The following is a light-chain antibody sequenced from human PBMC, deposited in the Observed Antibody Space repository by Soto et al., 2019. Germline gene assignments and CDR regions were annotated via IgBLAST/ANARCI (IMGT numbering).Light chain of an antibody. V-gene: IGKV3-15*01. CDR1: QSVSSRN. Sequence: VLTEAPSTRPWSPGKRATLSCRARQSVSSRNLAWYQQKPGQAPRLLIYDASTRATGLPARFSGSGSGTEFTLTVSSLQYEDFSVYYCQQYKNWLLITFGQGTRLEIK. CDR3: QQYKNWLLIT. J-gene: IGKJ5*01. CDR2: DAS.